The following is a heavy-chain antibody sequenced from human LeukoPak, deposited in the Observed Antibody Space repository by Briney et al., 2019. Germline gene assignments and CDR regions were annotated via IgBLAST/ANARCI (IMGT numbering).Heavy chain of an antibody. Sequence: PSETLSLTCIVSGDSITSGNFYWSWTRQPAGKGLEWIGRIYGSGSTNYSPFLRSRVTISKDASKNQFSLKLNSVTAADTAVYYCARGWGSTSSNYFDPWGQGTLVIVSS. V-gene: IGHV4-61*02. D-gene: IGHD2-2*01. CDR2: IYGSGST. CDR3: ARGWGSTSSNYFDP. CDR1: GDSITSGNFY. J-gene: IGHJ5*02.